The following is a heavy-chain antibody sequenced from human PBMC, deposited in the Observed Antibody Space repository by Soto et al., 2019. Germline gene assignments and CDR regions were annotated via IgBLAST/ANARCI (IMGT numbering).Heavy chain of an antibody. V-gene: IGHV3-30-3*01. D-gene: IGHD2-21*01. CDR3: ARDYSTTAPFDY. Sequence: GGSLRLSCAASGFTFSTYTLHWVRQAPGKGLEWVAVVSFDGSNKYYADSLEGRFTISRDNSKNTLYLEMNSLRAEDTAVYYCARDYSTTAPFDYWGQGTLVTVSS. CDR2: VSFDGSNK. J-gene: IGHJ4*02. CDR1: GFTFSTYT.